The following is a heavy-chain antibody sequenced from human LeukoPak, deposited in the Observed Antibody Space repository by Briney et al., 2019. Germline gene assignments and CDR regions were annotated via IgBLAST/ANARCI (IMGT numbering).Heavy chain of an antibody. J-gene: IGHJ4*02. Sequence: GGSLILSCDASGFTFSNYAMSWVRQAPGKGLEWVANIKPDGSQKYYVDSVKGRFTISRDNAKNSLYLQMNSLRAEDTAVYYCANIYCSGGTCTYFDDWGQGTLVTVSS. CDR2: IKPDGSQK. D-gene: IGHD2-15*01. CDR1: GFTFSNYA. V-gene: IGHV3-7*01. CDR3: ANIYCSGGTCTYFDD.